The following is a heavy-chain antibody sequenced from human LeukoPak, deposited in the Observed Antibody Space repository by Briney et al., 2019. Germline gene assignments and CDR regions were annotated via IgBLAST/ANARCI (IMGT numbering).Heavy chain of an antibody. J-gene: IGHJ4*02. CDR2: INHSGST. CDR1: GGSFSGYY. V-gene: IGHV4-34*01. CDR3: ATSPGWWGHDC. D-gene: IGHD2-21*02. Sequence: SETLSLTCAVYGGSFSGYYWSWIRQPPGKGLEWIGEINHSGSTNYNPSLKSRVTISVDTSKNQFSLKLSSVTAEDTAVYYCATSPGWWGHDCWGQGTLVTVSS.